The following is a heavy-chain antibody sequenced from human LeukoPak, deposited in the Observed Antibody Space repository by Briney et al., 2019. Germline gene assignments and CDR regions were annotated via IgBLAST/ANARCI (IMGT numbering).Heavy chain of an antibody. V-gene: IGHV3-23*01. CDR3: AKDHELVATSVDY. Sequence: GGSVRLSCAASGFTFSSYDMSWVRQAPGKGLEWVSAISGSGGSTYYADSVKGRFTISRDNSKNTLYLQMNSPRAEDTAVYYCAKDHELVATSVDYWGQGTLVTVSS. J-gene: IGHJ4*02. CDR1: GFTFSSYD. D-gene: IGHD5-12*01. CDR2: ISGSGGST.